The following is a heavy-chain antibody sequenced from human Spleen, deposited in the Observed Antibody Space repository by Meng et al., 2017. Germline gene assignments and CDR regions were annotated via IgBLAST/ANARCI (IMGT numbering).Heavy chain of an antibody. CDR2: IYQSGST. Sequence: GSLRLSCAVSGYSITGSYNWGWIRQSPGKGLEWIGSIYQSGSTYYNPSLKSRVTMSADTSKSQFSLKLTTVTAADTAVYYCAGGAVVTLSFYHAMDVWGQGTTVTVSS. V-gene: IGHV4-38-2*01. D-gene: IGHD2-21*02. CDR1: GYSITGSYN. CDR3: AGGAVVTLSFYHAMDV. J-gene: IGHJ6*02.